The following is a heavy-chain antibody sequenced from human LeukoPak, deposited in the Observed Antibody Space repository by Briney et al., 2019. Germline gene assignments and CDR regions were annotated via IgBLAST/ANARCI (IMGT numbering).Heavy chain of an antibody. CDR3: AGGVTKGYYYDSSGYYTK. CDR2: IYYSGRT. CDR1: GRSINSYY. J-gene: IGHJ4*02. D-gene: IGHD3-22*01. V-gene: IGHV4-59*12. Sequence: KPSETLSLTCNVDGRSINSYYGGSVRQPPGKRLESIGYIYYSGRTTYNPSLKSRVTISVDTSTNQIAPKLTSVTAADTVLYFCAGGVTKGYYYDSSGYYTKWGQGTLVTVSS.